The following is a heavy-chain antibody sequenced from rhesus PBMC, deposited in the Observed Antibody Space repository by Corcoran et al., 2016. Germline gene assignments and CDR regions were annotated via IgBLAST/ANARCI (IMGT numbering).Heavy chain of an antibody. Sequence: EVQLVESGGGLVQPGGSLRLSCAASGCTFSNYWMSWVRQAPGKGLEWVGFINKKADGGTAAYAETVKGRFTSSRDDSKNTLYLQMNSLKTEDTAVYYCTRDYGSSSFFDYWGQGVLVTVSS. V-gene: IGHV3S11*01. CDR3: TRDYGSSSFFDY. CDR1: GCTFSNYW. D-gene: IGHD4-29*01. CDR2: INKKADGGTA. J-gene: IGHJ4*01.